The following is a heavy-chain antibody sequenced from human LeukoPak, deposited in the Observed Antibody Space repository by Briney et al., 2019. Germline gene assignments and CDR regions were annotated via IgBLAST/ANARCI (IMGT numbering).Heavy chain of an antibody. Sequence: SETLSLTCAVYGGSFSGYYWSWIRQPPGKGLEWIGEINHSGSTNYNPSLKSRVTISVDTSKNQFSLKLSSVTAADTAVYYCRTEYYDFWSGYYPFDYWGRGTLVTVSS. CDR3: RTEYYDFWSGYYPFDY. V-gene: IGHV4-34*01. CDR2: INHSGST. CDR1: GGSFSGYY. J-gene: IGHJ4*02. D-gene: IGHD3-3*01.